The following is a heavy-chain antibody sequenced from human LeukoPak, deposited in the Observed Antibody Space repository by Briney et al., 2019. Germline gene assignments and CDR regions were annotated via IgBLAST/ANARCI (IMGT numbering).Heavy chain of an antibody. CDR2: IYHSGST. D-gene: IGHD3-22*01. CDR1: GGSISSGGYY. V-gene: IGHV4-30-2*01. Sequence: PSQTLSLTCNVSGGSISSGGYYWSWIRQPPGKGLGWIGYIYHSGSTYYNPSLKSRVTISVDRSKNQFSLKLSSVTAADTAVYYCARAHYSSYGDYWGQGTLVTVAS. J-gene: IGHJ4*02. CDR3: ARAHYSSYGDY.